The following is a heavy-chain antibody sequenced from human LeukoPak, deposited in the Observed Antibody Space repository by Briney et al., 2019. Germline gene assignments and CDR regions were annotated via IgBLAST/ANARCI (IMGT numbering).Heavy chain of an antibody. CDR3: ASSGYSSFDP. V-gene: IGHV1-69*05. Sequence: ASVKVSRKASGGTFSSYAISWVRQAPGQGLEWMGGIIPIIGTATYAQKFQGRVTITTDESTSTAYMELSSLRSEDTAVYYCASSGYSSFDPWGQGTLVTVSS. J-gene: IGHJ5*02. CDR1: GGTFSSYA. D-gene: IGHD6-19*01. CDR2: IIPIIGTA.